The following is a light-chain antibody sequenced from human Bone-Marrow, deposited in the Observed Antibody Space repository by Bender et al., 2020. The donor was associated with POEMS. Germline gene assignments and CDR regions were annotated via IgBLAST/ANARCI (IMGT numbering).Light chain of an antibody. CDR1: NSDVGSYNL. J-gene: IGLJ2*01. CDR3: SSYVSSITS. V-gene: IGLV2-14*02. Sequence: QSALTQPASVSGSPGQSITVSCTGTNSDVGSYNLVSWYQQHPGKAPKLMIYEGTKRPSGVSDRFSGSKSGNTAFLTISGLQADDEADYYCSSYVSSITSFGGGTKLTVL. CDR2: EGT.